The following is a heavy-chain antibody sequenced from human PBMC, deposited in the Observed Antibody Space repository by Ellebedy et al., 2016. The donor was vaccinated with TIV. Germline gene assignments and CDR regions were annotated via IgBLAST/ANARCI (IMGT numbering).Heavy chain of an antibody. J-gene: IGHJ6*02. D-gene: IGHD2-8*01. Sequence: ASVKVSCKASGYTITAYYLHWVRRAPGHGLEGMGWINPNRGGTNSSQKFLGRVTMTRETSISIAYMELSSLRSDDTAVYYCARDAQQWSPWYYHYYAMDVWGQGTTVTVSS. V-gene: IGHV1-2*02. CDR2: INPNRGGT. CDR3: ARDAQQWSPWYYHYYAMDV. CDR1: GYTITAYY.